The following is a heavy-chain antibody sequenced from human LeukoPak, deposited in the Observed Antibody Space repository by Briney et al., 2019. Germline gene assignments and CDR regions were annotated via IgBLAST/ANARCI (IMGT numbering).Heavy chain of an antibody. V-gene: IGHV4-39*01. CDR3: ARHYTSAAGTVGHYYGMDV. D-gene: IGHD6-13*01. CDR2: IYYSGST. CDR1: GGSISSSSYY. Sequence: SETLSLTCTVSGGSISSSSYYWGWIRQPPGKGLEWIGSIYYSGSTYYNPSLKSRVTISVDTSKNQFSLKLSSVTAADTAVYYCARHYTSAAGTVGHYYGMDVWGQGTTVTVSS. J-gene: IGHJ6*02.